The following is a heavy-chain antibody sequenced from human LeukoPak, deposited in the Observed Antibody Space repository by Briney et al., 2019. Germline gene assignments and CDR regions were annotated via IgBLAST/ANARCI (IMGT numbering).Heavy chain of an antibody. CDR2: IGTAGDT. CDR3: ARARGGRGEDAFDI. CDR1: GFTFSSYD. V-gene: IGHV3-13*01. J-gene: IGHJ3*02. Sequence: PGGSLRLSCAASGFTFSSYDMHWVRQATGKGPEWVSAIGTAGDTYYPGSVKGRFTISRENAKNSLYLQMNSLRAGDTAVYYCARARGGRGEDAFDIWGQGTMVTVSS. D-gene: IGHD1-26*01.